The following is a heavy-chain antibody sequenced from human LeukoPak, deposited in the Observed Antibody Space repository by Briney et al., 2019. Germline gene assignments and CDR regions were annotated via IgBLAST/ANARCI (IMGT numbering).Heavy chain of an antibody. CDR2: IYYSGST. Sequence: PSETLSLTCTVSGGSISSYYWNWIRQPPGKGLEWIGYIYYSGSTNYNPSLKSRVTISVDTSKNQFSLKLSSVTAADTAVYYCARGLGVRGFFDYWGQGTLVTVSS. CDR3: ARGLGVRGFFDY. CDR1: GGSISSYY. J-gene: IGHJ4*02. V-gene: IGHV4-59*08. D-gene: IGHD3-10*01.